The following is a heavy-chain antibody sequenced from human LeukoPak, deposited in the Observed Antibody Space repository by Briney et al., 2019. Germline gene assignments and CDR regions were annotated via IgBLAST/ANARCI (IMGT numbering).Heavy chain of an antibody. CDR2: IYHSGSA. V-gene: IGHV4-30-2*01. CDR1: GGSISSGGYS. Sequence: SETPSLTCAVSGGSISSGGYSWSWIRQPPGKGLEWIGYIYHSGSAYYNPSLKSRVTISVDRSKNQFSLKLSSVTAADTAVYYCARAFEYYFDYWGQGTLVTVSS. J-gene: IGHJ4*02. CDR3: ARAFEYYFDY.